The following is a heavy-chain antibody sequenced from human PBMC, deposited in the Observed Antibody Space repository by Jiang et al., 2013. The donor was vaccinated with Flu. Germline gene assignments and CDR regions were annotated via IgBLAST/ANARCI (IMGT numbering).Heavy chain of an antibody. D-gene: IGHD3-3*01. V-gene: IGHV1-24*01. CDR1: GYTLTELS. Sequence: SGAEVKKPGASVKVSCKVSGYTLTELSMHWVRQAPGKGLEWMGGFDPEDGETIYAQKFQGRVTMTEDTSTDTAYMELSSLRSEDTAVYYCATCLQSTRFWSGPNWPYGMDVWGQGTTVTVSS. J-gene: IGHJ6*02. CDR2: FDPEDGET. CDR3: ATCLQSTRFWSGPNWPYGMDV.